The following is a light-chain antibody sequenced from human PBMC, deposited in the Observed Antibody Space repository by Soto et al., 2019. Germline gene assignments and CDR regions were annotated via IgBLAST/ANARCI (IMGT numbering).Light chain of an antibody. V-gene: IGLV8-61*01. CDR1: SGSVSTTYY. Sequence: QTVVTQEPSFSVSPGGTVTLTCALNSGSVSTTYYPSWYQLTPGQSPRTLIYNTNIRSSGVPDRFSGSILGNKAALTSTGGQSDEESDYYCVLYMGSGISVFGGGTKLTVL. CDR2: NTN. CDR3: VLYMGSGISV. J-gene: IGLJ2*01.